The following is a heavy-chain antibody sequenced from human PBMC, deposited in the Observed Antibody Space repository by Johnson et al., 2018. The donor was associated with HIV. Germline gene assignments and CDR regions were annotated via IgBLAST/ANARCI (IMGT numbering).Heavy chain of an antibody. V-gene: IGHV3-30*18. D-gene: IGHD2-8*01. J-gene: IGHJ3*01. CDR2: ISKDGSNK. CDR3: AKDGGKWSYSFDV. CDR1: GFTFSTYD. Sequence: QVQLVESGGGVVQPGRSLRLSCAASGFTFSTYDMAWVRQAPGKGLEWVALISKDGSNKYYADSVKGRFTISRDNSKDTLYLQMDGLRPEDTALYYCAKDGGKWSYSFDVWGQGTMVSVSS.